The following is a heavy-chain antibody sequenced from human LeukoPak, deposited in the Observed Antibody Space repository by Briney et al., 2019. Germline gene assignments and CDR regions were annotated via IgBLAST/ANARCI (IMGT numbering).Heavy chain of an antibody. CDR2: ISSSSSYI. CDR3: ARAPYSGSPGNFDY. D-gene: IGHD1-26*01. J-gene: IGHJ4*02. Sequence: PGGSLRLSCAASGFTFSSYSMNWVRQAPGKGLEWVSSISSSSSYICYADSVKGRFTISRDNAKNSLYLQMNSLRAEDTAVYYCARAPYSGSPGNFDYWGQGTLVTVSS. CDR1: GFTFSSYS. V-gene: IGHV3-21*01.